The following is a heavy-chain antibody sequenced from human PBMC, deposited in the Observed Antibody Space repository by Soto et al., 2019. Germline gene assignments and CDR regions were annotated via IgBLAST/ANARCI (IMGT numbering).Heavy chain of an antibody. J-gene: IGHJ4*02. CDR3: ARDYGGNSAFDY. CDR1: GFTFNSYS. CDR2: ISSSSTYI. D-gene: IGHD4-17*01. Sequence: GGSLRLACAASGFTFNSYSMNWVRQAPGKGLEWVSSISSSSTYIYYADSVKGRFTISRDNAKNSLYLQMDSLRAEDTAVYYCARDYGGNSAFDYWGQGTLVTVSS. V-gene: IGHV3-21*01.